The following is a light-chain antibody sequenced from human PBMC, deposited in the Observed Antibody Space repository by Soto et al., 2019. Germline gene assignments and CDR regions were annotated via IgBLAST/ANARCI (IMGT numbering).Light chain of an antibody. Sequence: EIVLTQSPATLSLSPGERATLSCRASQSVGSYLAWYRQKPGQAPRLLISGASNRAPGIPARFSGSGSGTEFTLTISSLEPADFAVYYCQQRNNWPPTWTFGQGTKVDIK. V-gene: IGKV3-11*01. CDR2: GAS. CDR1: QSVGSY. J-gene: IGKJ1*01. CDR3: QQRNNWPPTWT.